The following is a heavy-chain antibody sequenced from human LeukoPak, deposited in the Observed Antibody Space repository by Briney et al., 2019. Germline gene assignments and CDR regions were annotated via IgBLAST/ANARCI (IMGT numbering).Heavy chain of an antibody. D-gene: IGHD2-2*01. V-gene: IGHV3-48*01. CDR3: ARADCSSTSCSLPAYYYYMDV. CDR1: GFTFSSYS. J-gene: IGHJ6*03. CDR2: ISSSSSTI. Sequence: GGSLRLSCAASGFTFSSYSMNWVRQAPGKGLEWVSYISSSSSTIYYADSVKGRFTISRDNAKNSLYLQMNSLRAEDTAVYYCARADCSSTSCSLPAYYYYMDVWGKGTTVTVSS.